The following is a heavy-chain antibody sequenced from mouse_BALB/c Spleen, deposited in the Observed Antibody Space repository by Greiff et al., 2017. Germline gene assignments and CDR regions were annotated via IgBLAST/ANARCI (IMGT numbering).Heavy chain of an antibody. V-gene: IGHV2-9*02. D-gene: IGHD1-2*01. J-gene: IGHJ2*01. Sequence: QVQLKESGPGLVAPSQSLSITCTVSGFSLTSYGVHWVRQPPGKGLEWLGVIWAGGSTTYNSALMSRLSISKDNSKSQVFLQMNSLQTDDTAMYYCARDCYGYPLDYWGQGTTLTVSS. CDR3: ARDCYGYPLDY. CDR2: IWAGGST. CDR1: GFSLTSYG.